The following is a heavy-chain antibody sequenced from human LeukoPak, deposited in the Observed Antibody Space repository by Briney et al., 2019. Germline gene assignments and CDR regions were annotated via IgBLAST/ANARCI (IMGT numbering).Heavy chain of an antibody. V-gene: IGHV3-20*04. CDR2: ITYNGGST. J-gene: IGHJ4*02. D-gene: IGHD5-18*01. CDR3: ARRGNSHGSEY. Sequence: GGSLRLSCAASGFTFDDYDMTWVRQAPGKGLEWVFGITYNGGSTGYADSVKGRFTVSRDNAKNSLYLQMNSLRAEDTALYYCARRGNSHGSEYWGQGTLVTVSS. CDR1: GFTFDDYD.